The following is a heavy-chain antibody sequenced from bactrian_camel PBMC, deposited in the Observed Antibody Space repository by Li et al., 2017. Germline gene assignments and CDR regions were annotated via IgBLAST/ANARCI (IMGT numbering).Heavy chain of an antibody. J-gene: IGHJ4*01. CDR3: AAGLPGIHVDAWLVTYDY. CDR2: IHSTGTT. D-gene: IGHD6*01. Sequence: VQLVESGGASVQAGGSLRLSCDASGYTDRDCMGWFRQAPGKEREGVAAIHSTGTTTYADSMKGRFTIDKDNDKAILYLQMNSLKPEDTAMYYCAAGLPGIHVDAWLVTYDYWGQGTQVTVS. CDR1: GYTDRDC. V-gene: IGHV3S53*01.